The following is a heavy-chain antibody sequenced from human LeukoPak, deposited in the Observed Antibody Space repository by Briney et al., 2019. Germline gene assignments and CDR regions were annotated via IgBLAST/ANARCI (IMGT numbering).Heavy chain of an antibody. V-gene: IGHV4-39*07. Sequence: KSSETLSLTCTVSGGSISSSSYYWGWIRQPPGKGLEWIGSIYYSGSTYYNPSLKSRVTISVDTSKNQFSLKLSSVTAADTAVYYCARVDYGDYSRHFDYWGQGTLVTVSS. CDR3: ARVDYGDYSRHFDY. J-gene: IGHJ4*02. CDR2: IYYSGST. CDR1: GGSISSSSYY. D-gene: IGHD4-17*01.